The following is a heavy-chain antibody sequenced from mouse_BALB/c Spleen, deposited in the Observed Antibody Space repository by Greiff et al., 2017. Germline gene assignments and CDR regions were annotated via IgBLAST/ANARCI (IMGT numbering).Heavy chain of an antibody. CDR3: ARRGSLRCWYFDV. D-gene: IGHD1-1*02. CDR1: GYTFTSYW. J-gene: IGHJ1*01. Sequence: QVQLQQPGAELVKPGASVKLSCKASGYTFTSYWMHWVKQRPGQGLEWIGEINPSNGRTKYNEKFKSKATLTADKSSSTAYMQLSSLTSEDSAVSYCARRGSLRCWYFDVWGAGTTVTVSS. V-gene: IGHV1S81*02. CDR2: INPSNGRT.